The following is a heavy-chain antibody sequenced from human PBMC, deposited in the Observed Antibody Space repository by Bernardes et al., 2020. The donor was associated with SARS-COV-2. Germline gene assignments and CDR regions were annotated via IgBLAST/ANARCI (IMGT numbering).Heavy chain of an antibody. J-gene: IGHJ6*02. Sequence: GGSLRLSCAASGFTFSSYAMSWVRQAPGKGLEWVSAISGSGGSTYYADSVKGRFTISRDNSKNTLYLQMNSLRAEDTAVYYCAKSSMDIVVVPAAPLGYGMDVWGQGTTVTVSS. CDR2: ISGSGGST. CDR3: AKSSMDIVVVPAAPLGYGMDV. D-gene: IGHD2-2*03. V-gene: IGHV3-23*01. CDR1: GFTFSSYA.